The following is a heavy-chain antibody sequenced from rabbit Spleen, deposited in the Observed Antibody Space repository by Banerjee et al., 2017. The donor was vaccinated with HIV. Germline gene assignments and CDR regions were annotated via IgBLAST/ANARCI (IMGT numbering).Heavy chain of an antibody. CDR1: GVSFSSGYS. CDR3: ARGDSNNNGGGYTF. Sequence: QEQLEESGGGLVKPGASLTLTCTASGVSFSSGYSMCWVRQAPGKGLEWIACIGFDSAKTRYAGWAKGRFTITKTSSTTVTLQMTSLTAADTATYFCARGDSNNNGGGYTFWGPGTLVTV. V-gene: IGHV1S45*01. J-gene: IGHJ4*01. CDR2: IGFDSAKT. D-gene: IGHD1-1*01.